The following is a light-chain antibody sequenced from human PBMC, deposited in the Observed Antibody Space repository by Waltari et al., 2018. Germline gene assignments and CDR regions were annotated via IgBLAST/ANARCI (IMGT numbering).Light chain of an antibody. CDR1: PSVLYSSNNYHY. CDR2: GAS. CDR3: QQYYESPYT. Sequence: DIVMTQSPDSLAVSLGERASINCKFSPSVLYSSNNYHYLAWYKQKPGQPPQLLIYGASTRESGVPDRFGGSGSGTHFTLTISSLQAEDVAVYYCQQYYESPYTFGQGTKLEIK. V-gene: IGKV4-1*01. J-gene: IGKJ2*01.